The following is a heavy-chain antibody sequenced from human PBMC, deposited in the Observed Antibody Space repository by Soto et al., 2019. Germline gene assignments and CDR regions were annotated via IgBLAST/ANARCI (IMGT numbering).Heavy chain of an antibody. Sequence: ASVKVSCKASGYTFTSYGISWVRQAPGQGLEWMGWISACNGNTNYSQKLQGRVTMTTDTSTSTAYMQLSSLTSEDTAVYYCARDDSGFSGSHYIDYFNYWGQGALVTVSS. CDR2: ISACNGNT. V-gene: IGHV1-18*01. J-gene: IGHJ4*02. CDR3: ARDDSGFSGSHYIDYFNY. D-gene: IGHD1-26*01. CDR1: GYTFTSYG.